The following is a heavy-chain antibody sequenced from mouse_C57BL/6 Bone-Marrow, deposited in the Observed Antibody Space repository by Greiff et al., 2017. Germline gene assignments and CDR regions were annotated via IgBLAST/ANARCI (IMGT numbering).Heavy chain of an antibody. CDR2: IRSKSNNYAT. D-gene: IGHD2-5*01. CDR3: VYYSNYEDYYAMDY. J-gene: IGHJ4*01. CDR1: GFSFNTYA. Sequence: EVKLMESGGGLVQPKGSLKLSCAASGFSFNTYAMNWVRQAPGKGLEWVARIRSKSNNYATYYADSVKDRFTISRDDSESMLYLQMNNLKTEDTAMYYCVYYSNYEDYYAMDYWGQGTSVTVSS. V-gene: IGHV10-1*01.